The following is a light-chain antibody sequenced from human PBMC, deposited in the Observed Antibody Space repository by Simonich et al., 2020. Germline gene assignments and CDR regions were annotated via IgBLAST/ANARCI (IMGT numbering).Light chain of an antibody. Sequence: QSALTQPPSASGSPGQSVTIPCPGTSSEVGGYNYVSWYQQHPGKAPKLMIYVVSKRPSGVPDRFSGSNYGNTASLTVSGLQAEDEADYYCSSYAGSNNWVFGGGTKLTVL. V-gene: IGLV2-8*01. CDR2: VVS. J-gene: IGLJ2*01. CDR1: SSEVGGYNY. CDR3: SSYAGSNNWV.